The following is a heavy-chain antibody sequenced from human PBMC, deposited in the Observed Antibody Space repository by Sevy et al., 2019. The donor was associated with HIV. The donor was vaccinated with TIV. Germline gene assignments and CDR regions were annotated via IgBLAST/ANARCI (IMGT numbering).Heavy chain of an antibody. D-gene: IGHD5-12*01. J-gene: IGHJ6*02. Sequence: GGSLRLSCAASGFTFSSAWMSWVRLAPGKGLEWVGRIKSKTDGGTIDYAAPVKGRFTISREDSKNKLYLQMNSLKTEDTAVYYCITDPAYRGYDEEVINYYYYGMDVWGQGTTVTVSS. CDR1: GFTFSSAW. CDR2: IKSKTDGGTI. CDR3: ITDPAYRGYDEEVINYYYYGMDV. V-gene: IGHV3-15*01.